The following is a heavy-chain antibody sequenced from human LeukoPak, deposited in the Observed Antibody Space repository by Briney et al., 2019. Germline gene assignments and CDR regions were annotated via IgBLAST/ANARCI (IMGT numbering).Heavy chain of an antibody. CDR1: RYSFTGYY. CDR2: INVDSGGT. V-gene: IGHV1-2*02. J-gene: IGHJ6*03. CDR3: ARDEGYYNYMDV. Sequence: ASVKVSFKASRYSFTGYYMHWVRLAPGQGLEWMGWINVDSGGTKYAEKFQGRVTMTRDTSISTAYMELSRLRSDDTAVYYCARDEGYYNYMDVWGKGTTVSVSS.